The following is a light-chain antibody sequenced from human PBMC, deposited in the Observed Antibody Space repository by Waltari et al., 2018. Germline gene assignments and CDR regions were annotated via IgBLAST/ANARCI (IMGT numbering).Light chain of an antibody. CDR1: RSVSSN. V-gene: IGKV3-15*01. CDR2: DAS. J-gene: IGKJ2*03. CDR3: QQYNNWPPYS. Sequence: IVMTQSPATLSVSPGERATLSCRASRSVSSNLAWYQQKPGQAPMLLIYDASTRATGMPARFSGSWSGTEFTLTFSSLQSEDFAVYYCQQYNNWPPYSFGQGTKLEIK.